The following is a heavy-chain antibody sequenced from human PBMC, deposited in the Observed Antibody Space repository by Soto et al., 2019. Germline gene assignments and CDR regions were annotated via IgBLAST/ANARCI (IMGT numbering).Heavy chain of an antibody. V-gene: IGHV3-21*01. Sequence: EVQVVESGGGLVKPGGSLRLSCATSGFTFSSYNMNWVRQAPGKGLEWVSSISSSSSYIYYADSVKGRFTISRDNAKNSLYLQMTGLRAEDTAVYYCARDWPYSSSWYPGYWGQGTLVTVSS. CDR1: GFTFSSYN. J-gene: IGHJ4*02. D-gene: IGHD6-13*01. CDR2: ISSSSSYI. CDR3: ARDWPYSSSWYPGY.